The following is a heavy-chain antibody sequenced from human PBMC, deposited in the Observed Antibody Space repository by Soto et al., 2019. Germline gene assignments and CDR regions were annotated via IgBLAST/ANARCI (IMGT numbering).Heavy chain of an antibody. CDR1: GFTFSDHY. V-gene: IGHV3-72*01. Sequence: GGSLRLSCAVSGFTFSDHYMDWVRQAPGKGLEWVGRIKNKANSYTTEYAAPVKGRFIISRDDSKNSVFLQMNRLKTDDTAVYYCTRVRLGRSRSPDYWGQGILVTVSS. J-gene: IGHJ4*02. D-gene: IGHD6-19*01. CDR3: TRVRLGRSRSPDY. CDR2: IKNKANSYTT.